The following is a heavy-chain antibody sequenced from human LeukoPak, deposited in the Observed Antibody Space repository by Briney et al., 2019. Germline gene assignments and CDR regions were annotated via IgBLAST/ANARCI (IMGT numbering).Heavy chain of an antibody. CDR3: VRKGEKYGDYDY. Sequence: ASVKVSCKASGYTFTGYYMHWERQAPGQGLEWMGRINPNSGGTNYAQKFQGRVTMTRDTSISTAYMELSRLRSDDTAVYYCVRKGEKYGDYDYWGQGALVTVSS. D-gene: IGHD4-17*01. CDR2: INPNSGGT. CDR1: GYTFTGYY. J-gene: IGHJ4*02. V-gene: IGHV1-2*06.